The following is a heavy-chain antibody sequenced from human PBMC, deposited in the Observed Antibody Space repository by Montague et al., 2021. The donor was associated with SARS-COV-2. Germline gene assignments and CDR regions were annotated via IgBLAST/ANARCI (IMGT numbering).Heavy chain of an antibody. CDR3: ARLTPVGSTFFFEF. D-gene: IGHD2/OR15-2a*01. Sequence: TLSLTCTVSGASFTTSGYFWTWIRQHPGKGLEWIGHISYSGSAKYSPSLKSRLTTSVDTSKNQFSLELTSVTAADTAVYYCARLTPVGSTFFFEFWGQGILVTVSS. CDR1: GASFTTSGYF. J-gene: IGHJ4*02. V-gene: IGHV4-31*03. CDR2: ISYSGSA.